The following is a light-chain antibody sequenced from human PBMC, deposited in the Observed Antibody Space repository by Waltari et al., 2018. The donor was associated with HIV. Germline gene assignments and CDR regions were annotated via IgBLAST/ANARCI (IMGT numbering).Light chain of an antibody. CDR1: QGISNY. CDR3: QKYNSARFT. Sequence: DIQMTQSPSSLSASVGDRVTITCRASQGISNYLAWYQQKQGKVPKLLIYAASTLQSGVPSRFSGSESGTDFTLTISSLQPEDVATYYCQKYNSARFTFGPGTKVDIK. J-gene: IGKJ3*01. CDR2: AAS. V-gene: IGKV1-27*01.